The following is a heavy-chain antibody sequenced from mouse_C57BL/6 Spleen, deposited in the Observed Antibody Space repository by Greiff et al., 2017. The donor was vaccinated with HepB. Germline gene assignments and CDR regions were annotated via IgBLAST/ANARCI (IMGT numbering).Heavy chain of an antibody. CDR2: IYPGDGDT. V-gene: IGHV1-80*01. D-gene: IGHD2-4*01. J-gene: IGHJ4*01. CDR1: GYAFSSYW. CDR3: ARRDYDRGYYAMDY. Sequence: QVQLQQSGAELVKPGASAKISCKASGYAFSSYWMNWVKQRPGKGLEWIGQIYPGDGDTNYNGKFKGKATLTADKSSSTAYMQLSSLTSEDSAVYFCARRDYDRGYYAMDYWGQGTSVTVSS.